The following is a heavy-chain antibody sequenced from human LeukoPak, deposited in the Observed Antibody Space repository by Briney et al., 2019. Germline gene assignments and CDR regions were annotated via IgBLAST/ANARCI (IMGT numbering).Heavy chain of an antibody. CDR3: ARENVGDGSSGYYFSFDY. CDR1: GGSISSYY. J-gene: IGHJ4*02. D-gene: IGHD3-22*01. CDR2: IYYTGST. V-gene: IGHV4-59*12. Sequence: SETLSLTCTVSGGSISSYYWSWIRQPPGKGLEWIGYIYYTGSTYYNPSLKSRVTISVDTSKNQFSLKLSSVTAADTAVYYCARENVGDGSSGYYFSFDYWGQGALVTVSS.